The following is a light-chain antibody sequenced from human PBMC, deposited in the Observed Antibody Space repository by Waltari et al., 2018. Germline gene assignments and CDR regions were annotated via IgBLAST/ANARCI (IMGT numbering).Light chain of an antibody. J-gene: IGLJ2*01. V-gene: IGLV2-14*03. CDR2: DVS. Sequence: SALTQPDSVSGSPGQSITISCSGVSRDSGAYNYVSWYRRHPGEAPKVIIYDVSNRPSGVSHRFSGSKSGSTASLTISGLQPEDEAVYYCSSFTSSTTGIFGGGTKLTVL. CDR1: SRDSGAYNY. CDR3: SSFTSSTTGI.